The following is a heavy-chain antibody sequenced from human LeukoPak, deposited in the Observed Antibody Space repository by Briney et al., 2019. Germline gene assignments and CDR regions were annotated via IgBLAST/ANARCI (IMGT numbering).Heavy chain of an antibody. Sequence: SETLSLTCAVYGGSFSGYYWSWIRQPPGKGLEWIGEINHSGSTNYNPSLKSRVTISVDTSKNQLSLKLSSVTAADTAVYYCARTYYYAADAFDIWGQGTMVTVSS. J-gene: IGHJ3*02. CDR3: ARTYYYAADAFDI. V-gene: IGHV4-34*01. D-gene: IGHD3-10*01. CDR1: GGSFSGYY. CDR2: INHSGST.